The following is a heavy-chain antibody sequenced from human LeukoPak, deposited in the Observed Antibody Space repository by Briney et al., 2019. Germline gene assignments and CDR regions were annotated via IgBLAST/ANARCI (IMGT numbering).Heavy chain of an antibody. CDR2: ISGSGYTT. D-gene: IGHD6-6*01. V-gene: IGHV3-23*01. CDR1: GFTFSNYG. CDR3: AKPSSTSSSKEGFDY. J-gene: IGHJ4*02. Sequence: GGSLRLSCAASGFTFSNYGMSWVRQGPGKGLEWVAGISGSGYTTSYADSVKGRFTLSRDNSKNTLYLQMNRLKADDTAVYYCAKPSSTSSSKEGFDYWGQGTLVTVSS.